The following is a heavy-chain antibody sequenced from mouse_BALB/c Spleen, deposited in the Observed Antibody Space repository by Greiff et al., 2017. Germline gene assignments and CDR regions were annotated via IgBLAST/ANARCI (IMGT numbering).Heavy chain of an antibody. CDR3: AKVTTVVGMDY. Sequence: EVKVMESGGGLVQPGGSRKLSCAASGFTFSDYGMPWVRQAPGKGLEWVAFISNLAYSIYYADTVTGRFTISRENAKNTLYLEMSSLRSEDTDMYYCAKVTTVVGMDYWGQGTSVTVSS. J-gene: IGHJ4*01. D-gene: IGHD1-1*01. CDR1: GFTFSDYG. V-gene: IGHV5-15*02. CDR2: ISNLAYSI.